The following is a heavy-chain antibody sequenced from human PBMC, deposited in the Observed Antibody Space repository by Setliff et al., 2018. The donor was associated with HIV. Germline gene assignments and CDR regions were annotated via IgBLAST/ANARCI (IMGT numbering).Heavy chain of an antibody. Sequence: SETLSLTCAVSGGSISSSNWWSWVRQPPGKGLEWIGEIYHGGSTNYNPSLKSGVTISVDKSKNQFSLKLSSVTAADTAVYYCARSGYSSSWGAFDIWGQGTMVTVSS. J-gene: IGHJ3*02. CDR3: ARSGYSSSWGAFDI. CDR2: IYHGGST. V-gene: IGHV4-4*02. D-gene: IGHD6-13*01. CDR1: GGSISSSNW.